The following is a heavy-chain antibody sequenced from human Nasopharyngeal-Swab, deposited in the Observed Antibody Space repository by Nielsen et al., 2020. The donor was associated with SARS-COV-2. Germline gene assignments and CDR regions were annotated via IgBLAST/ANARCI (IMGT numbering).Heavy chain of an antibody. V-gene: IGHV3-73*01. J-gene: IGHJ6*02. Sequence: GESLKISCAASGFTFSGSAMHLVRQASGKGLEWVGRIRSKANSYATAYAASVKGRFTISRDDSKNTAYLQMNSLKTEDTAVYYCTRRPLTPANGMDVWGQGTTVTVSS. D-gene: IGHD1-14*01. CDR2: IRSKANSYAT. CDR3: TRRPLTPANGMDV. CDR1: GFTFSGSA.